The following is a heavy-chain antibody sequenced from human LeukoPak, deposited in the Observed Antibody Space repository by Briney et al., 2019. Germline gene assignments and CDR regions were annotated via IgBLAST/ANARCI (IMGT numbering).Heavy chain of an antibody. CDR3: AREDCSSTSCYFDY. CDR2: TYYRSKWYN. V-gene: IGHV6-1*01. CDR1: GDSFSSNSAA. J-gene: IGHJ4*02. D-gene: IGHD2-2*01. Sequence: SQTLSLTCAISGDSFSSNSAAWDWIRQSPSRGLEWLGRTYYRSKWYNDYAVSVKSRVTINPDTSKNQFSLQLNSVTPEDTAVYYCAREDCSSTSCYFDYWGQGTLVTVSS.